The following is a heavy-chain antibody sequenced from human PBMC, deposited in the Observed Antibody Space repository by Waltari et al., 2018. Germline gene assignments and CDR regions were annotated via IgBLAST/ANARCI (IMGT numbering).Heavy chain of an antibody. D-gene: IGHD5-12*01. CDR1: GYAFTAFY. Sequence: HVQLVQSGAEVKRPGASVKVSCRSSGYAFTAFYIHWVRQAPGQGLEWMGWIVPNSGDTYFAPKFEGRITMTRDTSISTSFMDLSRLTSGDTAVYYCAREGNGYDFDFWGQGTLVTVSS. J-gene: IGHJ4*02. V-gene: IGHV1-2*02. CDR3: AREGNGYDFDF. CDR2: IVPNSGDT.